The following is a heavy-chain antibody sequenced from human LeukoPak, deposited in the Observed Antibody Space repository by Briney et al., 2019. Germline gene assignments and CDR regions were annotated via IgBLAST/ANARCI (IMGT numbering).Heavy chain of an antibody. CDR2: IYTSGST. CDR1: GGSISSYY. D-gene: IGHD2-2*02. J-gene: IGHJ6*03. Sequence: SETLSLTCTVSGGSISSYYWSWIRQPAGKGLEWIGRIYTSGSTNYNPSLKSRVTMSVDTSKNQFSLKLSSVTAADTAVYYCARALRDIVVVPAAIRNYYYYMDVWGKGTTVTVSS. CDR3: ARALRDIVVVPAAIRNYYYYMDV. V-gene: IGHV4-4*07.